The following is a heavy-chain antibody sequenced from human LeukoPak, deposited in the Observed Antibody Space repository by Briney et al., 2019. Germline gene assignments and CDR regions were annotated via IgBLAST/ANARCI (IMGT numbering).Heavy chain of an antibody. V-gene: IGHV4-34*01. CDR1: GGSFSGYY. J-gene: IGHJ4*02. Sequence: PSETLSLTCAVYGGSFSGYYWSWIRQPPGKGLEWIGEINHSGSTNYNPSLKSRVTISVDTSKNQFSLKLSSVTAADTAVYYCARVFVAAADPLDYWGQGTLVTVSS. CDR2: INHSGST. CDR3: ARVFVAAADPLDY. D-gene: IGHD6-13*01.